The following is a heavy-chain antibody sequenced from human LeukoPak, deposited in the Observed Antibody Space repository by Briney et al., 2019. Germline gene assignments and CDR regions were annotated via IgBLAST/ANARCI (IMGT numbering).Heavy chain of an antibody. V-gene: IGHV3-7*03. CDR1: GFTFSRYW. Sequence: GGSLRLSCAASGFTFSRYWMSWVRQAPGRGVEWVANIKQDGSEKYYVDSVKGRFTISRGNAKNSLYLQMNSLRAEDTAVYYCARDQELWPSDAFDIWGQGTMVTVSS. CDR3: ARDQELWPSDAFDI. J-gene: IGHJ3*02. CDR2: IKQDGSEK. D-gene: IGHD5-18*01.